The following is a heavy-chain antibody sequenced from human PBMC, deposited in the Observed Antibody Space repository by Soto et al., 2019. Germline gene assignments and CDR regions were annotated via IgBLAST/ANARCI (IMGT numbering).Heavy chain of an antibody. V-gene: IGHV3-23*01. CDR2: IIDSGGST. CDR1: GFTFSSYG. J-gene: IGHJ6*02. CDR3: AKGRSYYYYYGVDV. Sequence: GGSLRLSCAASGFTFSSYGMHWVPQAPGKGLEWVSDIIDSGGSTYYADSVKGRFTISRDNSKSTLYLQMNSLRAEDTALYYCAKGRSYYYYYGVDVWGQGTTVTVSS.